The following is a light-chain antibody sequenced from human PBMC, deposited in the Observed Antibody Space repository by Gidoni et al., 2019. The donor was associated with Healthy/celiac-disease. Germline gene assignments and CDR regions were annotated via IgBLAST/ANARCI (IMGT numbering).Light chain of an antibody. CDR1: PSVSSY. CDR3: QQRKT. J-gene: IGKJ2*01. Sequence: EIVLTHSPATLSLSPGERATLSCSASPSVSSYLNWYQQKPGQAPRLLIYDASNRATGIPARFSGSGSGTDFTLTISSLEPEDFAVYYCQQRKTFGQGTKLEIK. CDR2: DAS. V-gene: IGKV3-11*01.